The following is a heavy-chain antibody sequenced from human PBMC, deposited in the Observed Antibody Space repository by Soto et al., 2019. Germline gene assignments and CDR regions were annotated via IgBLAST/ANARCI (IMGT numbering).Heavy chain of an antibody. CDR1: GFTFSSYS. V-gene: IGHV3-21*01. J-gene: IGHJ6*02. Sequence: EVQLVESGGGLVKPGGSLRLSCAASGFTFSSYSMNWVRQAPGKGLEWASSISSSSFSLNYADSVKGRFSIARDNAQNSLHLQMNNLRAEDTAVYYCARNESSNIYGMDVWGQWTTVTVSS. D-gene: IGHD6-6*01. CDR2: ISSSSFSL. CDR3: ARNESSNIYGMDV.